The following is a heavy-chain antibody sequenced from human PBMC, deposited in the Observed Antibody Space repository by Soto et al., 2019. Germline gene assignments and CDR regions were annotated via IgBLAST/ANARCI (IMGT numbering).Heavy chain of an antibody. V-gene: IGHV4-59*12. CDR1: GGSISSYY. CDR2: IYYSGST. Sequence: SETLSLTCTVSGGSISSYYWSWIRQPPGKGLEWIGYIYYSGSTNYNPSLKSRFTISRDNAKNSLYLQMNSLRAEDTAVYYCARAGTGIADYGYWGQGTLVTVSS. CDR3: ARAGTGIADYGY. J-gene: IGHJ4*02. D-gene: IGHD2-21*01.